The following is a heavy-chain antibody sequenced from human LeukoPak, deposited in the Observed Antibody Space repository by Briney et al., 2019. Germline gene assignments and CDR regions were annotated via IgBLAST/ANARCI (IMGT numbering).Heavy chain of an antibody. CDR3: AKAPGTIFGVVHTSDY. J-gene: IGHJ4*02. CDR2: IRYDGVNK. Sequence: GGSLRLSCAASGFTFSSYGVHWVRQAPGKGLEWLAFIRYDGVNKYHADSVKGRFTISRDNSKNTLYLQMNSLRVEDTAIYYCAKAPGTIFGVVHTSDYWGQGTLVTVSS. V-gene: IGHV3-30*02. CDR1: GFTFSSYG. D-gene: IGHD3-3*01.